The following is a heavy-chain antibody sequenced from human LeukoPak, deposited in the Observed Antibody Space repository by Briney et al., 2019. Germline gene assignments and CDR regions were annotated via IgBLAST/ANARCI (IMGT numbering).Heavy chain of an antibody. Sequence: SETLSLTCTVSGGSISSYYWSWIWQPAGKGLEWIGRIYTSGSTNYNPSLKSRVTMSVDTSKNQFSLKLSSVTAADTAVYYCAELGGYCSGGSCPDYWGQGTLVAVSS. V-gene: IGHV4-4*07. D-gene: IGHD2-15*01. J-gene: IGHJ4*02. CDR3: AELGGYCSGGSCPDY. CDR2: IYTSGST. CDR1: GGSISSYY.